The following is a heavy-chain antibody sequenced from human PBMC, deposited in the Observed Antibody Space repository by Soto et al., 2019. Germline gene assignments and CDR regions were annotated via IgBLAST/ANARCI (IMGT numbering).Heavy chain of an antibody. CDR3: AKSTYYYDSSGYYFDY. CDR1: GFTFSSYA. V-gene: IGHV3-23*01. CDR2: ISGSGGST. Sequence: GGSLRLFCAASGFTFSSYAMSWVRQAPGKGLEWVSAISGSGGSTYYADSVKGRFTISRDNSKNTLYLQMNSLRAEDTAVYYCAKSTYYYDSSGYYFDYWGQGTLVTVSS. D-gene: IGHD3-22*01. J-gene: IGHJ4*02.